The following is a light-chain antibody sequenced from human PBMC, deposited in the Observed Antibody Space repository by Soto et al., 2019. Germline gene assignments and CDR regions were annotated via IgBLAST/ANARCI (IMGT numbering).Light chain of an antibody. CDR3: QQYGSSPIT. CDR2: GAS. V-gene: IGKV3-20*01. J-gene: IGKJ1*01. CDR1: QSVSSSY. Sequence: EIVMTQSPGTRSLSPWETVTLSCSASQSVSSSYLAWYQQKPGQAPRLLIHGASSRATGIPDRISGSGSGTDFTLTISRLEPEDFAVYYCQQYGSSPITFGQGTKVDIK.